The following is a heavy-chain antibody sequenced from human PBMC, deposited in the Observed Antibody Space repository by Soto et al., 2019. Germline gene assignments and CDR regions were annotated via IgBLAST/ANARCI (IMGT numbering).Heavy chain of an antibody. J-gene: IGHJ1*01. CDR2: ISGSGGST. D-gene: IGHD4-17*01. CDR3: ETRNNSLTTVPDPYFEH. Sequence: GGSLRLSCAASGFTFSSYAMSWVRQAPGKGLEWVSAISGSGGSTYYADSVKGRFTISRDNSKNTLYLQMNSLRAEDTAVYYCETRNNSLTTVPDPYFEHWGQGTVVSVSS. CDR1: GFTFSSYA. V-gene: IGHV3-23*01.